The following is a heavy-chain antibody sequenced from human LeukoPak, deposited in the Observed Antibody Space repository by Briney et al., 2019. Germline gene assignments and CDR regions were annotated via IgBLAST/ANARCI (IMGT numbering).Heavy chain of an antibody. CDR1: GGSISSYY. CDR3: ARGLGENRSGYYFDY. J-gene: IGHJ4*02. V-gene: IGHV4-4*07. CDR2: IYASGNT. D-gene: IGHD1-14*01. Sequence: PSETLSLTCTVSGGSISSYYWSWVRQPAGKGLEWIGRIYASGNTNYNPSLKGRVTMTVDTSKNQFSLKLSSVTAADTAVYYCARGLGENRSGYYFDYWGQGTLVTVSS.